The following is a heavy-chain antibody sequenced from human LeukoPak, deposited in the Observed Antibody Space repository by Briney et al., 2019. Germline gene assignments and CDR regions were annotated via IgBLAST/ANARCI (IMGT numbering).Heavy chain of an antibody. J-gene: IGHJ3*02. V-gene: IGHV4-39*01. CDR2: IYYSGST. CDR3: ARLVNYYGSGSHTGAFDI. Sequence: SETLSLTCTVSGGSISSSSYYWGWIRQPPGKGLEWIGSIYYSGSTYYNPSLKSRVTISVDTSKNQFSLKLSSVTAADTAVYYCARLVNYYGSGSHTGAFDIWGQGTMVTVSS. CDR1: GGSISSSSYY. D-gene: IGHD3-10*01.